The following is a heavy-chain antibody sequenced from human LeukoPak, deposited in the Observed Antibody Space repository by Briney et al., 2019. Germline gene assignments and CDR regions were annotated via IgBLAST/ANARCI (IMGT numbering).Heavy chain of an antibody. J-gene: IGHJ6*03. Sequence: GGSLRLSCEASGFTFSSHSMNWVRQAPGKGLEWVSYISGGSDTIYYADSVKGRFTISRDNAENSLYLQMSSLRAEDTAVYYCARLDRYYFDSSGYTYYYYMGVWGKGTTVTVSS. D-gene: IGHD3-22*01. V-gene: IGHV3-48*01. CDR3: ARLDRYYFDSSGYTYYYYMGV. CDR1: GFTFSSHS. CDR2: ISGGSDTI.